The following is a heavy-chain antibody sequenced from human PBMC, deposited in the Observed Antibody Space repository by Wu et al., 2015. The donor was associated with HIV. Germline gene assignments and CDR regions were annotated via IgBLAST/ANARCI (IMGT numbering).Heavy chain of an antibody. V-gene: IGHV1-18*01. D-gene: IGHD3-9*01. Sequence: QVQLVQSGAEVKKPGASVKVSCKASGYTFTSYGISWVRQAPGQGLEWMGWISAYNGNTNYAQKLQGRVTMTTDTSTSTAYMELRSLRSDDTAVYYCARDPPEYYDILTGYSYMGLDYWGQGTLVTVSS. CDR2: ISAYNGNT. CDR3: ARDPPEYYDILTGYSYMGLDY. CDR1: GYTFTSYG. J-gene: IGHJ4*02.